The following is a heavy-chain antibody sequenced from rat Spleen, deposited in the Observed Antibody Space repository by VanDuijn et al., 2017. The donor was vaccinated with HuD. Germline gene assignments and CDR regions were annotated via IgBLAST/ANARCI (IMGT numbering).Heavy chain of an antibody. J-gene: IGHJ4*01. CDR3: TRPHNYRYIMDA. CDR1: GFTFSTFP. D-gene: IGHD1-10*01. V-gene: IGHV5-46*01. CDR2: ISSGGGGT. Sequence: EVQLVESGGGLVQPGRSLKLSCAASGFTFSTFPMAWVRQAPKKGLEWVASISSGGGGTFYPDSVKGRFTISRDNAKNTLFLQTNSLTSEDTATYYCTRPHNYRYIMDAWGQGTSVTVSP.